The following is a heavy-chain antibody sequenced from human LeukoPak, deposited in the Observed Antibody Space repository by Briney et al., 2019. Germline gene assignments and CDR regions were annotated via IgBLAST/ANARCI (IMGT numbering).Heavy chain of an antibody. CDR3: AREGPYCSSTSCNYYFDY. Sequence: ASVKVSCKASGYTFTSYDINWVRQATGQGLEWMGWMNPNSGNTGYAQKFQGRVTMTRNTSISTAYMELSSLRSEDTAVYYCAREGPYCSSTSCNYYFDYWGQGTLVTVSS. D-gene: IGHD2-2*01. V-gene: IGHV1-8*01. CDR2: MNPNSGNT. J-gene: IGHJ4*02. CDR1: GYTFTSYD.